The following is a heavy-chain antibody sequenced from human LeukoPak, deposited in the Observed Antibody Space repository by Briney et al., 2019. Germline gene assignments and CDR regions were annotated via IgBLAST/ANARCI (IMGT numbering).Heavy chain of an antibody. CDR3: ARLPVAVWFGEYHY. CDR2: IYYSGST. Sequence: SETLSLTCTVSGGSISSYYWGWIRQPPGKGLEWIGSIYYSGSTYYNPSLKSRVTISVDTSKNQFSLKLSSVTAADTAVYYCARLPVAVWFGEYHYWGQGTLVTVSS. D-gene: IGHD3-10*01. V-gene: IGHV4-39*01. J-gene: IGHJ4*02. CDR1: GGSISSYY.